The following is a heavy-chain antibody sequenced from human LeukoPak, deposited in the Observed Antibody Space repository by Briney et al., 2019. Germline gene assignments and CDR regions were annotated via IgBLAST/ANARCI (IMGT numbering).Heavy chain of an antibody. D-gene: IGHD2-2*02. CDR2: IYYNGST. V-gene: IGHV4-59*01. J-gene: IGHJ6*03. Sequence: SETLSLTCIVSGGSISSYYWSWIRQPPGKGLEWIGYIYYNGSTSYNPSFESRVTISVDTSKNRFSLKLNSVTAADTAVYYCARDGVPAAIRVQSKYYYYYYMDVWGKGTTVTVSS. CDR3: ARDGVPAAIRVQSKYYYYYYMDV. CDR1: GGSISSYY.